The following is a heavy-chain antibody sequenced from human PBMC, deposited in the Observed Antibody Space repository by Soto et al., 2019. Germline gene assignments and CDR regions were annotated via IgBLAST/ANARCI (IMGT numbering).Heavy chain of an antibody. CDR3: AARQCGSGCNAPFDY. Sequence: DVQLVESGGGLVQPGGSLRLSCSASGFTFSSYAMHWVRQAPGKRLEYVSAITKSGDNTYYADSVKGRFIISRDNSKSTLYLQMSSLRAEDTAVYYCAARQCGSGCNAPFDYWGLGILVTVSS. CDR2: ITKSGDNT. CDR1: GFTFSSYA. V-gene: IGHV3-64D*06. J-gene: IGHJ4*02. D-gene: IGHD2-21*02.